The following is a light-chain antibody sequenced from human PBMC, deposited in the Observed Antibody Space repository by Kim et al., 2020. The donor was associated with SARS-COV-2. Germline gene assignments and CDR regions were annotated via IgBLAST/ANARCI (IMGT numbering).Light chain of an antibody. CDR1: QYIRAI. J-gene: IGKJ2*02. V-gene: IGKV1-6*01. CDR3: LQDHDNPRT. CDR2: PAS. Sequence: SSSSVHIVTIIYRASQYIRAILGTSPPKPGKPPNLLIYPASTLQTVVTSRFSGIGSGTDFTLTIGSLQPEDFATYFCLQDHDNPRTFGQGTKLEI.